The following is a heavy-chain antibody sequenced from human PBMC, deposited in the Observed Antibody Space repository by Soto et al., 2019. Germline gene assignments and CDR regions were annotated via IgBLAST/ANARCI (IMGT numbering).Heavy chain of an antibody. V-gene: IGHV1-69*01. CDR2: IIPIFGTA. D-gene: IGHD3-22*01. Sequence: QVQLVQSGAEVKKPGSSVKVSCKVSGGTFSSYAISWVRQAPGQGLEWMGGIIPIFGTANYAQKFQGRVTITADESTSTAYMELSSLRSEDTAVYYCARERDYYDSSGMNWFDPWGQGTLVTVSS. J-gene: IGHJ5*02. CDR1: GGTFSSYA. CDR3: ARERDYYDSSGMNWFDP.